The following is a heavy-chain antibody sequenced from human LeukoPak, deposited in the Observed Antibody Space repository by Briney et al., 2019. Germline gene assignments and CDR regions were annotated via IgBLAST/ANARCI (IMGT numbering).Heavy chain of an antibody. D-gene: IGHD2-15*01. V-gene: IGHV4-39*02. CDR3: ARTVVAATPSLDY. Sequence: SETLSLTCTVSGGSISSSSYYWTWIRQPPGKGLEWIGSVYYTGSTYYNPSPKSRVTITVDTSNKYFSLKLSSVTAADTAVYYCARTVVAATPSLDYWGQGTLVTVSS. CDR2: VYYTGST. CDR1: GGSISSSSYY. J-gene: IGHJ4*02.